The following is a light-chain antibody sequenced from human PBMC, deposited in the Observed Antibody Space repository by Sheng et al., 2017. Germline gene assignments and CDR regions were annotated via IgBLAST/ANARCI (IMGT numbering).Light chain of an antibody. V-gene: IGKV3-15*01. CDR2: GAS. Sequence: EIVMTQSPATLSVSPGDTATLSCRSSQSLSNNLAWYQQEPGQAPRLLIYGASTRATGVPVRFSGSGSGTEFTLTISSLQSEDFAVYFCQQYKDWPRTFGQGTEGG. CDR1: QSLSNN. CDR3: QQYKDWPRT. J-gene: IGKJ1*01.